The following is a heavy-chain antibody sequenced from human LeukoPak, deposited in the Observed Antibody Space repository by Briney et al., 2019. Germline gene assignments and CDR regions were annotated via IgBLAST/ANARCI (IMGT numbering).Heavy chain of an antibody. Sequence: SQTLSLTCTVSGGSISSGGYYWSWIRQPPGKGLEWIGYIYYSVTTNYSPSLKSRVTVAVDTSKNQFSLKVTSVTAADTAVYYCARIRDSHYYYYYMDVWGKGTTVTVSS. CDR2: IYYSVTT. V-gene: IGHV4-61*08. CDR1: GGSISSGGYY. J-gene: IGHJ6*03. D-gene: IGHD3/OR15-3a*01. CDR3: ARIRDSHYYYYYMDV.